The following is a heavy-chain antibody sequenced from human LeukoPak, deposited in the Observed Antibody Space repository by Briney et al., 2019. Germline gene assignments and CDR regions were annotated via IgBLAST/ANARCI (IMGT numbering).Heavy chain of an antibody. D-gene: IGHD3-22*01. CDR2: IIPIFGTA. CDR3: ARGKDPMIAAWDFDY. J-gene: IGHJ4*02. CDR1: GGTFSSYA. Sequence: ASVKVSCKASGGTFSSYAISWVRQAPGQGLEWMGRIIPIFGTANYAQKFQGRVTITTDESTSTAYMELSSLRSEDTAVYYCARGKDPMIAAWDFDYWGQGTLVTVSS. V-gene: IGHV1-69*05.